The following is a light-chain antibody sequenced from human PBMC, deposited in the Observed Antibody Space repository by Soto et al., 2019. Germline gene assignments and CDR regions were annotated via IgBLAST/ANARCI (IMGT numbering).Light chain of an antibody. CDR1: QSVSSSY. V-gene: IGKV3-20*01. J-gene: IGKJ4*01. Sequence: EVVLTQSPGTLSLSPGERATLSCRASQSVSSSYLAWYQQKPGQAPRLLIYGASSRATGIPDRFSGSGSGTDFTLTISRLEPEDFAVSYCQQYSSSPLTFGGGTKVDIK. CDR2: GAS. CDR3: QQYSSSPLT.